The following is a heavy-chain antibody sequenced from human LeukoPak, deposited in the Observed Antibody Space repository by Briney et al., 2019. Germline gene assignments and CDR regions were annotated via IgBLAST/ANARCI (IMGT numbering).Heavy chain of an antibody. CDR1: GFAFNRFG. V-gene: IGHV3-30*18. J-gene: IGHJ4*02. D-gene: IGHD6-19*01. Sequence: GGSLRLSCAASGFAFNRFGMHWVRQAPGKGLEWVVFISHDGSIKDYADSVKGRFAISRDNSRNTLDLQMTSLRGEDTAVYYCAKEALEVAGSLRDWGQGSLVTVSS. CDR2: ISHDGSIK. CDR3: AKEALEVAGSLRD.